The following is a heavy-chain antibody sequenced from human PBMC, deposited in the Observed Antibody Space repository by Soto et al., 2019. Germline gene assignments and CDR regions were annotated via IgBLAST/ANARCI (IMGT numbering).Heavy chain of an antibody. J-gene: IGHJ5*02. CDR2: ISAYNGNT. Sequence: ASVKVSCKASGYTFTSYGISWVRQAPGQGLEWMGWISAYNGNTNYAQKLQGRVTMTTDTSTSTAYMELRSLRSDDTAVYYCARAPKRITMVRSYWFDPWGQGTLVTVSS. CDR1: GYTFTSYG. CDR3: ARAPKRITMVRSYWFDP. V-gene: IGHV1-18*01. D-gene: IGHD3-10*01.